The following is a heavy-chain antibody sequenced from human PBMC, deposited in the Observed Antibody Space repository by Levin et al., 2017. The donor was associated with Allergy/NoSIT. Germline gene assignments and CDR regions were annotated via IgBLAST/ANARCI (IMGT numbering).Heavy chain of an antibody. CDR3: AKDGYGSGWYPLGNDAVEV. CDR1: GFTFSSYG. D-gene: IGHD6-19*01. J-gene: IGHJ3*01. CDR2: ISSDGRKK. Sequence: GGSLRLSCAASGFTFSSYGMHWVRQAPGKGLEWVAVISSDGRKKFYADPVKGRFTISRDNSKNTLDLQMNSLRAEDTAVDYCAKDGYGSGWYPLGNDAVEVWGQGTKVSVSS. V-gene: IGHV3-30*18.